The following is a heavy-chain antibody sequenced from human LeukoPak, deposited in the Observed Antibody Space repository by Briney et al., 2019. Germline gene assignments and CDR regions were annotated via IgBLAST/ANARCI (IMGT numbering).Heavy chain of an antibody. V-gene: IGHV4-4*07. J-gene: IGHJ5*02. CDR2: IYTSLPT. CDR3: ARAPTATGVWTSFDP. Sequence: SESLSLTCTVSGGSTSSDYWSWGRQPAGKGGELVGRIYTSLPTNYTPSLKRRVPMSVHTSNNQSSLQLSSVPATDTAVYYCARAPTATGVWTSFDPSGQGTLVPVSS. D-gene: IGHD3-10*01. CDR1: GGSTSSDY.